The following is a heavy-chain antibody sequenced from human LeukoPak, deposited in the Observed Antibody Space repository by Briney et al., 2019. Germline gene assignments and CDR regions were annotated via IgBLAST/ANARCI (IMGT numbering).Heavy chain of an antibody. J-gene: IGHJ4*02. CDR2: LQSDGNNR. CDR1: GFTLSRYA. V-gene: IGHV3-30*02. Sequence: GGSLRLSCAASGFTLSRYAMHWVRQAPGKGLEWGAFLQSDGNNRYYADSVKGRFTISRDNSKNTLFLQMSSLRAEDTAVYYCAKNWATYYFDYWGQGTLVTVSS. D-gene: IGHD3-16*01. CDR3: AKNWATYYFDY.